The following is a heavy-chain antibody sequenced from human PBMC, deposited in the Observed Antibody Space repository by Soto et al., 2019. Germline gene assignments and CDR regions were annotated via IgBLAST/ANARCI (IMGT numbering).Heavy chain of an antibody. J-gene: IGHJ6*02. CDR2: IRSKAYGGTT. CDR3: TRELAVAGTGYYYYGMGV. CDR1: GFTFGDYA. D-gene: IGHD6-19*01. V-gene: IGHV3-49*04. Sequence: GGSLRLSCTASGFTFGDYAMSWVRQAPGKGLEWVGFIRSKAYGGTTEYAASVKGRFTISRDDSKSIAYLQMNSLKTEDTAVYYCTRELAVAGTGYYYYGMGVWGQGTTVTVSS.